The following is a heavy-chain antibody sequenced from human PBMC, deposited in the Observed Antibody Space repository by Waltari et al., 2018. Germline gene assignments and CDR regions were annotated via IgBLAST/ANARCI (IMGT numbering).Heavy chain of an antibody. D-gene: IGHD3-10*01. CDR1: GYSISSGYY. CDR2: IYHSGST. CDR3: ARRVVQGGRLYYFDY. Sequence: QVQLQESGPGLVKPSETLSLTCAVSGYSISSGYYWGWLRQPPGKGLEWIGSIYHSGSTYYNPSLKSRVTISVDTSKNQFSLKLSSVTAADTAVYYCARRVVQGGRLYYFDYWGQGTLVTVSS. V-gene: IGHV4-38-2*01. J-gene: IGHJ4*02.